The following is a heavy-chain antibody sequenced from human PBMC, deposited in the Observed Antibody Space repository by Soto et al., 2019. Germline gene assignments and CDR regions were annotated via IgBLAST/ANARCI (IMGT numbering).Heavy chain of an antibody. D-gene: IGHD5-12*01. CDR3: ARDRRDGYNYVPYFDY. J-gene: IGHJ4*02. Sequence: PSETLSLTCTVSGGSISSYYWSWIRQPPGKGLEWIGYIYYSGSTNYNPSLKSRVTISVDTSKNQFSLKLSSVTAADTAVYYCARDRRDGYNYVPYFDYWGQGTLVTVSS. V-gene: IGHV4-59*01. CDR1: GGSISSYY. CDR2: IYYSGST.